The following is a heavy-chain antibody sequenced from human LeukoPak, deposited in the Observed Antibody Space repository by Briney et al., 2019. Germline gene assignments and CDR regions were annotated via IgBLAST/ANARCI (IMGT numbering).Heavy chain of an antibody. CDR2: IKQDGREK. Sequence: PRGSLRLSCAASGFTFSNYWMNWVRQAPGKGLEWVANIKQDGREKYYVDFVQGRFTISRDNAKNTLYLQMNSLRAEDTAVYYCARDGCSGGNCYSFWFDPWGRGTLVTVSS. CDR1: GFTFSNYW. J-gene: IGHJ5*02. D-gene: IGHD2-15*01. V-gene: IGHV3-7*01. CDR3: ARDGCSGGNCYSFWFDP.